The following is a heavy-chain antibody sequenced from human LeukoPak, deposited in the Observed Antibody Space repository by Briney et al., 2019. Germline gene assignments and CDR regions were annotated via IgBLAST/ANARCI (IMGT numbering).Heavy chain of an antibody. CDR3: ARVAYSSSWSVDC. Sequence: GDSVRLSCAAWGFPFSSYWMHGLRQATGRALVWVSRINSDGSSTSYADYVKGRFTISRENAKNTLYLQMNSLRAEDTAVYYCARVAYSSSWSVDCWGRGTLVTVFS. D-gene: IGHD6-13*01. V-gene: IGHV3-74*01. J-gene: IGHJ4*02. CDR2: INSDGSST. CDR1: GFPFSSYW.